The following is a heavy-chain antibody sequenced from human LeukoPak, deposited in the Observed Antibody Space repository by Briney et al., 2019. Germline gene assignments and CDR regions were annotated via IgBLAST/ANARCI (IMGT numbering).Heavy chain of an antibody. CDR1: GVSFSGYY. Sequence: SETLSLTCAVYGVSFSGYYWSWLRQPPGKGLEWVGEINHSGSTNYNPSLKSRVTISVDTSKNQFSLKLSSVTAADTAVYYCARPSRNYYYYYYGMDVWGQGTTVTVSS. V-gene: IGHV4-34*01. D-gene: IGHD1-14*01. J-gene: IGHJ6*02. CDR3: ARPSRNYYYYYYGMDV. CDR2: INHSGST.